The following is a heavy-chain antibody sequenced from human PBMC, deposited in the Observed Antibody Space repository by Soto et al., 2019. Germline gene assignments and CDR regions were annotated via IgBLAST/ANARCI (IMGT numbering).Heavy chain of an antibody. CDR2: ISGSGGST. CDR3: AKDLGYCSGGSCYLLEKYNWFDP. CDR1: GFTFSSYA. J-gene: IGHJ5*02. V-gene: IGHV3-23*01. Sequence: PGGSLRLSCAASGFTFSSYAMSWVRQAPGKGLEWVSAISGSGGSTYYADSVKGRFTISRDNSKNTLYLQMNSLRAEDTAVYYCAKDLGYCSGGSCYLLEKYNWFDPWGQGTLVTVSS. D-gene: IGHD2-15*01.